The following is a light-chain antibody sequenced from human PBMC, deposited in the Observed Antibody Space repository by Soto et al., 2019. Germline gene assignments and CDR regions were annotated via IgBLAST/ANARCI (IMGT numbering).Light chain of an antibody. J-gene: IGLJ1*01. V-gene: IGLV1-47*02. CDR1: SSNIGSNY. CDR2: SNN. Sequence: QSALTQPPSASGTPGQRVTISCSGSSSNIGSNYVCWYQHLPGTAPKLLIYSNNQRPSGVPDRFSGSKSGTSASLAISGLRSEDEADYYCATWDDSLSGHYVFGTGTRSPS. CDR3: ATWDDSLSGHYV.